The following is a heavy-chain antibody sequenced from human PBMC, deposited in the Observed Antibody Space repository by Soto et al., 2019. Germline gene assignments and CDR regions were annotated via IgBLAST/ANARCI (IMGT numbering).Heavy chain of an antibody. CDR3: ARDLFLRYCSSTNCYGLPEYYYYYMDV. V-gene: IGHV1-18*01. Sequence: ASVKVSCKASGYTFTSYGISWVRQAPGQGLEWMGWISAYNGNTNYAQKLQGRVTMTTDTSTSTAYMELRSLRSDDTAVYYCARDLFLRYCSSTNCYGLPEYYYYYMDVWGKGTTVTVSS. D-gene: IGHD2-2*01. CDR2: ISAYNGNT. J-gene: IGHJ6*03. CDR1: GYTFTSYG.